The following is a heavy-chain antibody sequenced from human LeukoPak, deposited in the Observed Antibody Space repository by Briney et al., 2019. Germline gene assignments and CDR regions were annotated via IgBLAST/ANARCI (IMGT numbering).Heavy chain of an antibody. D-gene: IGHD2-15*01. V-gene: IGHV3-13*05. CDR2: IGTAGDP. Sequence: GGSLRLSCAASGFTFSSYDMHWVRQATGKGLEWVSAIGTAGDPYYPGSVKGRFTISRENAKNSLYLQMNSLRAGDTAVYYCAGGDCSGGSCYPFGYYYGMDVWGKGTTVTVSS. CDR1: GFTFSSYD. J-gene: IGHJ6*04. CDR3: AGGDCSGGSCYPFGYYYGMDV.